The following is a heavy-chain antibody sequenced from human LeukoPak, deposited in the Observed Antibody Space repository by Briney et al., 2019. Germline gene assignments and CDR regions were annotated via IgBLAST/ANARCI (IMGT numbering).Heavy chain of an antibody. CDR3: ARDLSWFDP. V-gene: IGHV4-59*12. Sequence: SETLSLTCTVSGGSISSYYWSWIRQPPGKGLEWIGYIYYSGSTNYNPSLKSRVTMSVDTSKNQFSLKLSSVTAADTAVYYCARDLSWFDPWGQGTLVTVSS. J-gene: IGHJ5*02. CDR1: GGSISSYY. CDR2: IYYSGST.